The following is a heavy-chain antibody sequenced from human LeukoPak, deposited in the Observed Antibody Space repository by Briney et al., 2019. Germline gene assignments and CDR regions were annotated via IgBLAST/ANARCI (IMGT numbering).Heavy chain of an antibody. J-gene: IGHJ6*03. V-gene: IGHV4-4*07. CDR2: IFSSGST. D-gene: IGHD6-6*01. Sequence: PSETLSLTCTVPGGPISSYYWSWIPQPAGKGLEWIERIFSSGSTNYNPALKSRVTMSVDTSKNQFSLKLSSVTAADTAVYYCASEQLYSTSSIYYYSYYYMDVWGKGTTVTVSS. CDR1: GGPISSYY. CDR3: ASEQLYSTSSIYYYSYYYMDV.